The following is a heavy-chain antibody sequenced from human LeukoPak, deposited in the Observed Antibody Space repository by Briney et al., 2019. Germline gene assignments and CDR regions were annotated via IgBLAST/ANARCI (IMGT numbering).Heavy chain of an antibody. Sequence: PGGSLRLSCEASGFTFSSYAMTWVRQAPGKGLEWVSSIGSDNKPHYSESVKGRFAISRDNAKNSLYMQMNSLRAEDTAVYYCARGALRYSDYWGQGTLVTVSS. D-gene: IGHD3-9*01. CDR3: ARGALRYSDY. V-gene: IGHV3-69-1*01. CDR1: GFTFSSYA. J-gene: IGHJ4*02. CDR2: IGSDNKP.